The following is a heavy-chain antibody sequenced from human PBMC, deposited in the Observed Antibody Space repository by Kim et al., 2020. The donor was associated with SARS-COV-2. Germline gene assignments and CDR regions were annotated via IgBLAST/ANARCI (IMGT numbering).Heavy chain of an antibody. CDR3: ARAYYDPLDGDAFDI. Sequence: SVKGRFTISRDNSKNTLYLQMNSLRAEDTAVYYCARAYYDPLDGDAFDIWGQGTMVTVSS. V-gene: IGHV3-30*01. D-gene: IGHD3-3*01. J-gene: IGHJ3*02.